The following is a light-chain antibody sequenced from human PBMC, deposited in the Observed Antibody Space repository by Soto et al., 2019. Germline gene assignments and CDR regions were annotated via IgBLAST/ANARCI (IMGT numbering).Light chain of an antibody. V-gene: IGLV2-14*01. CDR3: FSYTSSGTYV. CDR1: SSDVGNYKY. Sequence: QSVLTQPASVSGSPGQSITISCTGTSSDVGNYKYVSWYQQHPGKAPKLMIYEVSNRPSGVSNRFSGSKSGNTASLTISGLQAEDATDYYCFSYTSSGTYVFGTGTKATVL. J-gene: IGLJ1*01. CDR2: EVS.